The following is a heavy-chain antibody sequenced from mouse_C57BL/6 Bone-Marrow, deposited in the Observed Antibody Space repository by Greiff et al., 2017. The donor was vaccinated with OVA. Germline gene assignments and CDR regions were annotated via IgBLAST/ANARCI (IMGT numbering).Heavy chain of an antibody. V-gene: IGHV14-4*01. CDR3: TTIVAFDY. Sequence: SGAELVRPGASVKLSCTASGFNIKDDYMHWVKQRPEQGLEWIGWIDPENGDTEYASKFQGKATITAATSSNTAYLQLSSLTSEDTAVYYCTTIVAFDYWGQGTTLTVSS. CDR2: IDPENGDT. CDR1: GFNIKDDY. J-gene: IGHJ2*01. D-gene: IGHD1-1*01.